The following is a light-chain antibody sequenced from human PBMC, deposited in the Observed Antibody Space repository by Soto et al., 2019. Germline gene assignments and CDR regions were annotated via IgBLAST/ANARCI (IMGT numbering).Light chain of an antibody. CDR3: CSFAVGATVV. CDR1: SSNVGTYDL. CDR2: EGT. Sequence: QSALTQPASVSASPGQSITISCTGTSSNVGTYDLVSWYQHHPDKAPKLIIYEGTKRPSGISNRFSASKSGNTASLTISGLQAEDDAHYYCCSFAVGATVVFVGGTQLTVL. V-gene: IGLV2-23*01. J-gene: IGLJ2*01.